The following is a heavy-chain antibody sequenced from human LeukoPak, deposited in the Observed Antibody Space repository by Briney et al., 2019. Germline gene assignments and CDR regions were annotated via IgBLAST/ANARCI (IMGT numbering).Heavy chain of an antibody. J-gene: IGHJ4*02. V-gene: IGHV4-30-4*01. Sequence: PSETLSLTCTVSGGSISSGDYYWSWIRQPPGKGLEWIGYIYYSGSTYYNPSLKSRVTISVDTSKNQFSLKLSSVTAADTAVYYCASRRVPAATDYWGQGTLVTVSS. CDR3: ASRRVPAATDY. D-gene: IGHD2-2*01. CDR1: GGSISSGDYY. CDR2: IYYSGST.